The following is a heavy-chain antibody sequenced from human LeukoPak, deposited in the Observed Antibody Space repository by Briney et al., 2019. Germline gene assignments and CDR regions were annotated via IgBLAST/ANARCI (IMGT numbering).Heavy chain of an antibody. CDR1: GGSLSSGGYS. CDR3: ARGRTTVTTKVKDYGMDV. J-gene: IGHJ6*02. CDR2: IYHSGST. Sequence: SQTLSLTCAVSGGSLSSGGYSWSWIRQPPGTGLEWIGYIYHSGSTYYNPSLKSRVTISVDRSKNQFSLKLSSVAAADTAVYYCARGRTTVTTKVKDYGMDVWGQGTTVTVSS. D-gene: IGHD4-17*01. V-gene: IGHV4-30-2*01.